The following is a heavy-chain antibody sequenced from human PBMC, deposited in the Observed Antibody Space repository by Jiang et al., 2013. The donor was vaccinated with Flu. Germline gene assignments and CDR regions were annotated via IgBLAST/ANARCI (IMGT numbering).Heavy chain of an antibody. CDR3: ARGFRVLWFGVGDY. J-gene: IGHJ4*02. CDR1: GGSVSSGSYY. V-gene: IGHV4-61*01. CDR2: IYYSGST. Sequence: LLKPSETLSLTCTVSGGSVSSGSYYWSWIRQPPGKGLEWIGLIYYSGSTNYNPSLESRVTISVDTSKNQFSLKLSSVTAADTAVYYCARGFRVLWFGVGDYWGQGTLVTVSS. D-gene: IGHD3-10*01.